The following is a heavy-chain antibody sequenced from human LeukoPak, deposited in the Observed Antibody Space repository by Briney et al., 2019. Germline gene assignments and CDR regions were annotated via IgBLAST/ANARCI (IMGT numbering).Heavy chain of an antibody. CDR2: ISYDGSNK. D-gene: IGHD3-10*01. J-gene: IGHJ6*02. V-gene: IGHV3-30*03. CDR1: GFTFSSYG. CDR3: TRAYYYGPPDV. Sequence: GRSLRLSCAASGFTFSSYGMHWVRQAPGKGLEWVAVISYDGSNKYYADSVKGRFTISRDSSKNTLYLQMNSLRAEDTAVYYCTRAYYYGPPDVWGQGTTVTVSS.